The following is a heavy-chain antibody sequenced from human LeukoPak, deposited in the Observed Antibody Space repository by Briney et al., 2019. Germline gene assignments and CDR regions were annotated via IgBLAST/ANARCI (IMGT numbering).Heavy chain of an antibody. J-gene: IGHJ4*02. CDR1: GFTFSSYA. CDR3: AREGYSSGWFRL. D-gene: IGHD6-19*01. V-gene: IGHV3-53*01. CDR2: ILTAGKT. Sequence: GRSLRLSCAASGFTFSSYAMHWVRQAPGKGLEWVSVILTAGKTYYADSVKGRFTISRDDSKNMVYLQMNSLRAEDTAVYFCAREGYSSGWFRLWGQGTLVTVSS.